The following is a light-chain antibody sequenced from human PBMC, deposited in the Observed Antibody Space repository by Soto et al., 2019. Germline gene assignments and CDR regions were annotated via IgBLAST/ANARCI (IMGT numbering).Light chain of an antibody. V-gene: IGKV3-11*01. CDR1: QSVDSY. CDR2: DAS. Sequence: EIVLTQSPATLSLSPGERATLSCRASQSVDSYLAWYQQKPGQAPRLLIYDASNRATGIPARFSGTGSGTDFSLTISRLEPEDFSVYYCQQRRTWPLAFGGGTKVQIK. CDR3: QQRRTWPLA. J-gene: IGKJ4*01.